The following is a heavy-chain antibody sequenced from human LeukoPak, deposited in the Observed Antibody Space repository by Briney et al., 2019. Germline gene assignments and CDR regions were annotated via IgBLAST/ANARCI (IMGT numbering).Heavy chain of an antibody. Sequence: SETLSLTCDVSGDPISSSSNYWGWVRHLPGKGLEWIGSVYRSGSTYYNPSLKSRVTISVDTSKNQFTLNLTSVTAADTAVYHCARRGTSGWAYYFDFWGPGSLLTASS. CDR1: GDPISSSSNY. CDR2: VYRSGST. V-gene: IGHV4-39*01. CDR3: ARRGTSGWAYYFDF. D-gene: IGHD6-19*01. J-gene: IGHJ4*02.